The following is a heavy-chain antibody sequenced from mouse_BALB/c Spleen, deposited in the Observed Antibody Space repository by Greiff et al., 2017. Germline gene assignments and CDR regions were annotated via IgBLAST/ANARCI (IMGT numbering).Heavy chain of an antibody. CDR1: GFTFSSYG. CDR3: ARGDRYEGGSYAMDY. V-gene: IGHV5-6*02. CDR2: ISSGGSYT. Sequence: DVMLVESGGDLVKPGGSLKLSCAASGFTFSSYGMSWVRQTPDKRLEWVATISSGGSYTYYPDSVKGRFTISRDNAKNTLYLQMSSLKSEDTAMYYCARGDRYEGGSYAMDYWGQGTSVTVSS. J-gene: IGHJ4*01. D-gene: IGHD2-14*01.